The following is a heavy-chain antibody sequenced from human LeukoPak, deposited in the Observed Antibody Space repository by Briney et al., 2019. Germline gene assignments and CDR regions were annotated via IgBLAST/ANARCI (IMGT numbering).Heavy chain of an antibody. V-gene: IGHV3-49*04. CDR1: GFTFGDYA. D-gene: IGHD5-12*01. Sequence: PGGSLRLSCTASGFTFGDYAMSWVRQAPGKGLEWVGFIRSKAYGGTTEYAASVNGRFTISRDDSKSIAYLQMNSLKTEDTAVYYCTREGYSGYGFQAFDIWGQGTMVTVSS. CDR3: TREGYSGYGFQAFDI. CDR2: IRSKAYGGTT. J-gene: IGHJ3*02.